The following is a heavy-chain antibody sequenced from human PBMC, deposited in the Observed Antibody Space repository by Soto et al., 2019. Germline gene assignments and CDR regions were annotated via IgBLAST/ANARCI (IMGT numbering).Heavy chain of an antibody. J-gene: IGHJ5*02. D-gene: IGHD6-6*01. CDR2: MYISGTT. CDR3: ARERAAPSWIDP. CDR1: GGSVTSNY. Sequence: TLSLTCTVSGGSVTSNYWTWVRQPAGKGLEWIGRMYISGTTDYNPSLRGRATMSVDTSKNQFSLTLTSVTAADTAVYYCARERAAPSWIDPWGRGTLVTVSS. V-gene: IGHV4-4*07.